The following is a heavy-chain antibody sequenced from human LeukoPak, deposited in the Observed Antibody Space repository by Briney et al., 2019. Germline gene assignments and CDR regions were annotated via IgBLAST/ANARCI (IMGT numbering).Heavy chain of an antibody. CDR1: GFTFSSYA. D-gene: IGHD1-26*01. J-gene: IGHJ3*02. CDR2: IYSDGST. CDR3: ARELREHGVFDI. V-gene: IGHV3-53*01. Sequence: GGSLRLSCAASGFTFSSYAMSWVRQAPGKGLEWVSEIYSDGSTYYAASVKGRFSISRDNSKNTVYLQMSSLRAEDTAIYYCARELREHGVFDIWGQGTMVTVSS.